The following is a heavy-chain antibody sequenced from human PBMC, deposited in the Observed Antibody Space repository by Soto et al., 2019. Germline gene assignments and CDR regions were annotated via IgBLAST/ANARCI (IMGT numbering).Heavy chain of an antibody. V-gene: IGHV3-23*01. CDR2: ITGSGRST. CDR3: ERVRHHSRTHY. CDR1: GFTCSMYA. D-gene: IGHD6-13*01. Sequence: PGGSLRLSCAASGFTCSMYAMTWVRQAPGKGLKWVSVITGSGRSTYYTDSVRGRFTISRDNSKDMVSLQMNSLRAEDTAVYYCERVRHHSRTHYSGPAPLLTLSS. J-gene: IGHJ4*02.